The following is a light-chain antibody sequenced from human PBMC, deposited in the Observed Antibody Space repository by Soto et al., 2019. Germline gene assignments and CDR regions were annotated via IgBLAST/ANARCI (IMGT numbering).Light chain of an antibody. V-gene: IGKV3-11*01. CDR2: DAS. Sequence: DIVLTQSPGTLSLSPGERVTLSCRASQSINNYLAWYQQKPGQAPRLLIYDASNRATGIPSRFSGRGSRTDFTLRISGLEPEDFATYYCQQRAGWPNTFGQGTRLEIK. CDR1: QSINNY. CDR3: QQRAGWPNT. J-gene: IGKJ2*01.